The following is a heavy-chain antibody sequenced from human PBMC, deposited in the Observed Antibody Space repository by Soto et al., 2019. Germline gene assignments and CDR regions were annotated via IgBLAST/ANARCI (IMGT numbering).Heavy chain of an antibody. CDR2: IYSGGRN. Sequence: KPXETLSPACSVPGASISGLYWSWIRQPAGKGLEWIGRIYSGGRNNYNPSLKSRVTMSVDTTKNQFSLRLSSVTAADTAMYYCARGSTRWDVWGQGTLVTVSS. D-gene: IGHD1-26*01. J-gene: IGHJ4*02. CDR3: ARGSTRWDV. V-gene: IGHV4-4*07. CDR1: GASISGLY.